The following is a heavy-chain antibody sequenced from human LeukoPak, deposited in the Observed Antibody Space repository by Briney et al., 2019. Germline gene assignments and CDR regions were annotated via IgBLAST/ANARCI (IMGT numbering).Heavy chain of an antibody. CDR1: GGSFSGYY. J-gene: IGHJ4*02. CDR2: INHSGST. Sequence: SETLSLTCAVYGGSFSGYYWSWIRQPPGKGLEWIGEINHSGSTNYNPSLKSRVTISVDASKNQFSLKLSSVTAADTAVYYCARGGYFDYWGQGTLVTVSS. CDR3: ARGGYFDY. V-gene: IGHV4-34*01.